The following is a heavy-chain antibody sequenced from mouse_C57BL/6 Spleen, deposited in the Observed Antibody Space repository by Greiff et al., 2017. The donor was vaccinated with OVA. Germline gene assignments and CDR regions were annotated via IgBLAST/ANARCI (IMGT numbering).Heavy chain of an antibody. CDR1: GYAFSSSW. CDR3: ARSGYYGSTYYFDY. V-gene: IGHV1-82*01. D-gene: IGHD1-1*01. J-gene: IGHJ2*01. Sequence: VKLQESGPELVKPGASVKISCKASGYAFSSSWMNWVKQRPGKGLEWIGRIYPGDGDTNYNGKFKGKATLTADKSSSTAYMQLSSLTSEDSAVYFCARSGYYGSTYYFDYWGQGTTLTVSS. CDR2: IYPGDGDT.